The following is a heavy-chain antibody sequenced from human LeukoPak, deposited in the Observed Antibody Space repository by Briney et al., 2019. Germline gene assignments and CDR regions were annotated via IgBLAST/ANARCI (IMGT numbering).Heavy chain of an antibody. D-gene: IGHD3-22*01. CDR3: ARDLGQYYDTSDNWFDP. Sequence: ASVKVPCKASGYTFTSYYMHWVRQAPGQGLEWMGIINPSGGSTSYAQKFQGRVTMTRDMSTSTVYMELSSLRAEDTAVYYCARDLGQYYDTSDNWFDPWGQGTLVTVSS. J-gene: IGHJ5*02. CDR2: INPSGGST. V-gene: IGHV1-46*01. CDR1: GYTFTSYY.